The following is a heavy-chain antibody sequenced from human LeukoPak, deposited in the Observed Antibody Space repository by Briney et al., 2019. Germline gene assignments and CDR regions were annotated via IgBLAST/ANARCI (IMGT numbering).Heavy chain of an antibody. CDR3: ASEGYSSSWNAGYFEC. V-gene: IGHV3-7*01. CDR2: IKQDGSEK. D-gene: IGHD6-13*01. Sequence: GGSLRLSCAASGFTFSRYWMSWVRQAPGKGLELVAKIKQDGSEKYHVDSVKGRFTISRDNAKNSLYMQMNSLRAEDTAVYYCASEGYSSSWNAGYFECWGRGTLVTVSS. CDR1: GFTFSRYW. J-gene: IGHJ4*02.